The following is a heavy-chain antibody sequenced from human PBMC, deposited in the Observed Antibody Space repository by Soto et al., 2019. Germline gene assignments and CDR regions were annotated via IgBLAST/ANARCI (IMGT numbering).Heavy chain of an antibody. Sequence: QVQLVQSGAEVKKPGASVKVSCKVSGYTLTEIAMHWVRQALGKGLEWMGGFDPEDGETIYAQKFQGRVTMTEDTSTDTAYMELSSLRSEDTAVYYCATASRWAVGAMYQSDYWGQGTLVTVSS. CDR3: ATASRWAVGAMYQSDY. J-gene: IGHJ4*02. D-gene: IGHD1-26*01. V-gene: IGHV1-24*01. CDR1: GYTLTEIA. CDR2: FDPEDGET.